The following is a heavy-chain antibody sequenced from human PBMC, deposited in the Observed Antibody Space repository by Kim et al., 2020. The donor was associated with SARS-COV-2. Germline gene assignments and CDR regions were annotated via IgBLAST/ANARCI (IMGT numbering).Heavy chain of an antibody. CDR1: GYTFTGYY. V-gene: IGHV1-2*02. Sequence: ASVKVSCKASGYTFTGYYMHWVRQAPGQGLEWMGWINPNSGGTNYAQKFQGRVTMTRDTSISTAYMELSRLRSDDTAVYYCARSRTVRGVDRYYYYGMDVWGQGTTVTVSS. CDR3: ARSRTVRGVDRYYYYGMDV. D-gene: IGHD3-10*01. J-gene: IGHJ6*02. CDR2: INPNSGGT.